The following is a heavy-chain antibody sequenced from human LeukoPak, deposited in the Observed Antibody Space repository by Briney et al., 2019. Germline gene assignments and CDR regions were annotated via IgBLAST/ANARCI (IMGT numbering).Heavy chain of an antibody. V-gene: IGHV4-59*08. Sequence: SETLSLTCTVSSGSISSYYWSWIRQPPGKGLEWIGYIYYSGSTNYNPSLKSRVTISVDTSKNQFSLKLSSVTAADTAVYYCAGRIGWELRFWGQGTLVTVSS. CDR1: SGSISSYY. J-gene: IGHJ4*02. CDR2: IYYSGST. CDR3: AGRIGWELRF. D-gene: IGHD1-26*01.